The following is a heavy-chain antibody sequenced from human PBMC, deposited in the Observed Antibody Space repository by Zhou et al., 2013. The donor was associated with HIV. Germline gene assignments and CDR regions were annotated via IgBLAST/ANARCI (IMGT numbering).Heavy chain of an antibody. J-gene: IGHJ4*02. CDR1: GDSFSSYW. D-gene: IGHD3-16*01. CDR2: IYPGDSDT. V-gene: IGHV5-51*03. CDR3: ATRGQNWGLHSYYFDY. Sequence: EVQLVQSGAEMKKPGQSLKISCKVSGDSFSSYWIGWVRQMPGKGLEWMGIIYPGDSDTRYSPSFQGQVTISADKSIRTAYLQLSSLKASDTAIYYCATRGQNWGLHSYYFDYWAREPWSSSPQ.